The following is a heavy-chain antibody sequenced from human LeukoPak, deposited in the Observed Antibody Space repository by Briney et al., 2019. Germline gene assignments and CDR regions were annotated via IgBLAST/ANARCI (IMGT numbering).Heavy chain of an antibody. J-gene: IGHJ6*03. CDR2: ISGSGGSGST. CDR1: GFTFSSYA. V-gene: IGHV3-23*01. D-gene: IGHD6-13*01. CDR3: ARDGRYSSSWYGGYYYYYYMDV. Sequence: GGSLRLSCAASGFTFSSYAMSWVRQAPGKGLEWVSTISGSGGSGSTYYADSVKGRFTISRDNSKNTLYLQMNSLRAEDTAVYYCARDGRYSSSWYGGYYYYYYMDVWGKGTTVTVSS.